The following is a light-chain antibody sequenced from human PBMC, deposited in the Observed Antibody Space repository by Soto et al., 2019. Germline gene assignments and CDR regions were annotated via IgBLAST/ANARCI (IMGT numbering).Light chain of an antibody. CDR2: DAS. CDR1: QSVGTY. V-gene: IGKV3-11*01. CDR3: QQRYNWPLT. Sequence: EIVFTQSPATLSLSPGERATLSCRASQSVGTYLGWYQQKTGQAPRLLIYDASSRDTGIPARFSGSGSGTDFTLTISRLEPEDFSVYYCQQRYNWPLTFGGGTKVDIK. J-gene: IGKJ4*01.